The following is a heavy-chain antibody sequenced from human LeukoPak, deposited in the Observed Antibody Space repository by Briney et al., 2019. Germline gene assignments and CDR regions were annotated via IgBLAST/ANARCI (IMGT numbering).Heavy chain of an antibody. CDR1: GYIFTSYW. CDR3: ARRAYCSSTSCRYFDY. J-gene: IGHJ4*02. CDR2: IYPGDSDT. D-gene: IGHD2-2*01. V-gene: IGHV5-51*01. Sequence: PGESLQISCKGSGYIFTSYWIGWVRQLPGKGLEWMGIIYPGDSDTRYSPSCQGQVTISVDKSISTAYLQWSSLKASDTAMYYCARRAYCSSTSCRYFDYWGQGALVTVSS.